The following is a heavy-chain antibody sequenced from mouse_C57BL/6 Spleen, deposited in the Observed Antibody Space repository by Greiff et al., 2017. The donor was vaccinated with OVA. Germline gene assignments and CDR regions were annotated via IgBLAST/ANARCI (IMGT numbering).Heavy chain of an antibody. CDR3: ARGYFDD. J-gene: IGHJ2*01. Sequence: PGASVKLSCKASGYTFTSYWMHWVKQRPGRGLEWTGRIDPNSGGTKYNEKFKSKATLTVDKPSSTAYMQLSSLTSEDSAVYYCARGYFDDWGKGTTLTVSS. CDR1: GYTFTSYW. V-gene: IGHV1-72*01. CDR2: IDPNSGGT.